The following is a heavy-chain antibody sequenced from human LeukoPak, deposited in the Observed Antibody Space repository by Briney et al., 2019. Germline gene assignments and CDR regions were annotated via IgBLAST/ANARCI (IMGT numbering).Heavy chain of an antibody. CDR2: IKQDGSEK. Sequence: GGSLRLSCAASGFTFSSYWMSWVRQAPGKGLEWVANIKQDGSEKYYVDSMKGRFTISRDNAKNSLYLQMNSLRAEDTAVYYCARGKYYYDSTGYYPGGDYWGQGTLVTVSS. D-gene: IGHD3-22*01. CDR3: ARGKYYYDSTGYYPGGDY. J-gene: IGHJ4*02. CDR1: GFTFSSYW. V-gene: IGHV3-7*01.